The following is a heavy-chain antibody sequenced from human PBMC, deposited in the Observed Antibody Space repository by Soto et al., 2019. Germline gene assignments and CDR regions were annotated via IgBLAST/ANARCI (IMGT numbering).Heavy chain of an antibody. CDR1: GGSITSGGYY. J-gene: IGHJ5*02. Sequence: QVQLQESGPGLVKPSQTLSLTCTVSGGSITSGGYYWSWIRQHPGKGLEWIGYIYYSGFTYYNPYPKSRVTRSVDTSKNRFPLKLSSVTAAATAVYYCAGSVFPWGQGTLVTVSS. CDR3: AGSVFP. CDR2: IYYSGFT. V-gene: IGHV4-31*03.